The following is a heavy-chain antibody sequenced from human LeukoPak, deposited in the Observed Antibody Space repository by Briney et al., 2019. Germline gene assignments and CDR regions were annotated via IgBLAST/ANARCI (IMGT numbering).Heavy chain of an antibody. D-gene: IGHD3-3*01. V-gene: IGHV3-30*02. CDR1: GFTFSSYG. Sequence: GGSLRLSCAASGFTFSSYGMHWVRQAPGKGLEWVAFIRYDGSNKYYADSVKGRFTISRDNSKNTLYLQMNSLRAEDTAVYYCAKDGKSTIFGVVITTYYFDYWGQGTLVTVSS. CDR2: IRYDGSNK. J-gene: IGHJ4*02. CDR3: AKDGKSTIFGVVITTYYFDY.